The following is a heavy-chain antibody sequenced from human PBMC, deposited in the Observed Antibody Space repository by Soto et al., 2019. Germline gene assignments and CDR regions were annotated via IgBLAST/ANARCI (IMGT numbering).Heavy chain of an antibody. CDR2: INPENGRT. J-gene: IGHJ4*02. CDR3: ANCRLPAIPAAADY. D-gene: IGHD2-2*01. CDR1: GYTFTSFQ. Sequence: RASGKVSCKKSGYTFTSFQMHWVRQAPGQGLEWVGIINPENGRTSYAQNFQGRVTMTSDTSTRTIYMELSSLRSEDTAVYYCANCRLPAIPAAADYWGQGTLVTVSS. V-gene: IGHV1-46*01.